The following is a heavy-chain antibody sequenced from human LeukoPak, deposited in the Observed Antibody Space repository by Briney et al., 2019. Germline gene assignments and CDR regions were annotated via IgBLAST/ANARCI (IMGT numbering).Heavy chain of an antibody. D-gene: IGHD3-3*01. Sequence: SEALSLTCTVSGGSISSSSYYWGWIRQPPGKGLKWIGSIYYSGSTYYNPSLKSRVTISVDTSKNQFSLKLSSVTAADTAVYYCARVGSYYDFWSGYWGQGTLVTVSS. CDR1: GGSISSSSYY. CDR3: ARVGSYYDFWSGY. CDR2: IYYSGST. J-gene: IGHJ4*02. V-gene: IGHV4-39*07.